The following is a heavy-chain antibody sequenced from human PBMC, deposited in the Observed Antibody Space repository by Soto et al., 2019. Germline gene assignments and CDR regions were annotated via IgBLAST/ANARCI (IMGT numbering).Heavy chain of an antibody. CDR1: GGSISSSSYY. J-gene: IGHJ5*02. CDR3: ASDLVVVVAATLLSGFDP. CDR2: IYYSGST. D-gene: IGHD2-15*01. V-gene: IGHV4-39*01. Sequence: SETLSLTCTVSGGSISSSSYYWGWIRQPPGKGLEWIGSIYYSGSTYYNPSLKSRVTISVDTSKNQFSLKLSSVTAADTAVYYCASDLVVVVAATLLSGFDPWGQGTLVTVSS.